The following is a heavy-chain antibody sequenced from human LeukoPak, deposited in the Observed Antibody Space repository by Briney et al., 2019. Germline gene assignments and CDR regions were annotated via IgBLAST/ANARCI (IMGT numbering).Heavy chain of an antibody. V-gene: IGHV4-31*03. CDR2: IYHSGST. Sequence: PSETLSLTCIVSGGSISSGGYYWSWIRQHPGKGLEWIGYIYHSGSTNYNPSLKSRVTISIDTSKNQFALKMSSVTAADTAVYYCERLGPGNTCNSPGSFDIWGQATMVTVSS. CDR1: GGSISSGGYY. D-gene: IGHD2/OR15-2a*01. CDR3: ERLGPGNTCNSPGSFDI. J-gene: IGHJ3*02.